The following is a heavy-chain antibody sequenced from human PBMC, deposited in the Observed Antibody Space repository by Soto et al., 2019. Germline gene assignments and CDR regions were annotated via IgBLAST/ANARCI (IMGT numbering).Heavy chain of an antibody. D-gene: IGHD3-10*01. CDR3: ARDXYGXGXXXYYYGMEV. V-gene: IGHV4-31*03. J-gene: IGHJ6*02. Sequence: QVQLQESGPGAVKPSQTMSLTCTVSGDSITSGGXYWSWLRQPPGKGLEWIGYIYHSGGASYNPSLRGRAVISIDTSKNQFSLRLNAVTAADTATYYCARDXYGXGXXXYYYGMEVWGQGTTVTVSS. CDR2: IYHSGGA. CDR1: GDSITSGGXY.